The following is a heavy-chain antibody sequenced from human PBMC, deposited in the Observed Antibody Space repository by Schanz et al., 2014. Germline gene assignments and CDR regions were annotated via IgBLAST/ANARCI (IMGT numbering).Heavy chain of an antibody. V-gene: IGHV1-18*01. CDR3: AKAEYDILTDSYSRLDP. D-gene: IGHD3-9*01. Sequence: QVHLVQSGAEVKRPGASVKVSCKASGYTFTTYAMSWVRQAPGQGLEWVGWISVYTGNTKYGQKVQVRVTMTADTSTNTAYMELRSLRSDDTAVYYCAKAEYDILTDSYSRLDPWGQGTLVTVSS. CDR2: ISVYTGNT. J-gene: IGHJ5*02. CDR1: GYTFTTYA.